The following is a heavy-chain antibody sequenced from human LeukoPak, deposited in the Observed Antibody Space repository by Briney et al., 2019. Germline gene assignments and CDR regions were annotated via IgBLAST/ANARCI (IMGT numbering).Heavy chain of an antibody. CDR3: ARVPLGY. J-gene: IGHJ4*02. CDR1: GGSFSGYY. V-gene: IGHV4-34*01. Sequence: SSETLSLTCAVYGGSFSGYYWSWIRQPPGKGLEWIGEINHRGSTNYNPSLKSRVTISVDTSKNQFSLKLSSVTAADTAVYYCARVPLGYWGQGTLVTVSS. CDR2: INHRGST. D-gene: IGHD3-16*01.